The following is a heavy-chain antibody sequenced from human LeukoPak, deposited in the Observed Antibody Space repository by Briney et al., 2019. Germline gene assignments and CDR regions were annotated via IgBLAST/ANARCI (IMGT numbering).Heavy chain of an antibody. D-gene: IGHD3-3*01. CDR2: TYHSGST. Sequence: SQTLSLTCAVSGGSISSGGYSWSWIRQPPGKGLEWIGYTYHSGSTYYNPSLKSRVTISVDRSKNQFSLKLSSVTAADTAVYYCARVLLGYFDLWGRGTLVTVSS. CDR3: ARVLLGYFDL. V-gene: IGHV4-30-2*01. J-gene: IGHJ2*01. CDR1: GGSISSGGYS.